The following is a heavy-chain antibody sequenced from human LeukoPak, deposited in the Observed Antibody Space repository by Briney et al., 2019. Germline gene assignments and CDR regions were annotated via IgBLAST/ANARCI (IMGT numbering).Heavy chain of an antibody. CDR2: ISFDGSSK. CDR1: GFTFSTYV. V-gene: IGHV3-30-3*01. Sequence: GGSLRLSCAASGFTFSTYVMHWVRQAPGKGLEWVALISFDGSSKDYADSVKGRCTISRDNSKNTLYLQMNSLRAEDTAVYYCARHPTKYYYDVGPFNYWGQGTLVTASS. J-gene: IGHJ4*02. D-gene: IGHD3-22*01. CDR3: ARHPTKYYYDVGPFNY.